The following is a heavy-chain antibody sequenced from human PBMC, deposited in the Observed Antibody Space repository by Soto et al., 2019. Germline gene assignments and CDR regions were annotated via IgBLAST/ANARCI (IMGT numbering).Heavy chain of an antibody. CDR1: GGTFSSYA. CDR3: ARYSHYYDSSGYFDY. J-gene: IGHJ4*02. D-gene: IGHD3-22*01. V-gene: IGHV1-69*12. CDR2: IIPIFGTA. Sequence: QVQLVQSGAEVKKPGSSVKVSCKASGGTFSSYAISWVRQAPGQGLEWMGGIIPIFGTANYAQKFQGRVTITADESTSTDYMELSSLRTEDTALDYCARYSHYYDSSGYFDYWGQGTLVTVSS.